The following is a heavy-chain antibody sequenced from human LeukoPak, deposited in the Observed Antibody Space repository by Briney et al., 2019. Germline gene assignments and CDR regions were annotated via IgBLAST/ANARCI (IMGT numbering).Heavy chain of an antibody. CDR1: GFTFSSYW. CDR3: ASYDIVVVVAAETDYYGMDV. V-gene: IGHV3-74*01. J-gene: IGHJ6*02. CDR2: INGDGSST. D-gene: IGHD2-15*01. Sequence: GGSLRLSCAASGFTFSSYWMHWVRQAPGKGLVWVSRINGDGSSTSYADSVKGRFTISRDNAKNTLYLQMNSLRAEDTAVYYCASYDIVVVVAAETDYYGMDVWGQGTTVTVSS.